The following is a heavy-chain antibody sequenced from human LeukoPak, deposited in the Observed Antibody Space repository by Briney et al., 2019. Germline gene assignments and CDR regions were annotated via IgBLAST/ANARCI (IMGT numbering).Heavy chain of an antibody. CDR1: GYTFTGYY. V-gene: IGHV1-2*02. D-gene: IGHD6-13*01. J-gene: IGHJ5*02. CDR2: INPNSGGT. CDR3: ARVLGIAAAGTGFDP. Sequence: ASVKVFCKASGYTFTGYYMHWVRQAPGQGLEWMGWINPNSGGTNYAQKFQGRVTMTRDTSISTAYMELSRLRSDDTAVYYCARVLGIAAAGTGFDPWGQGTLVTVSS.